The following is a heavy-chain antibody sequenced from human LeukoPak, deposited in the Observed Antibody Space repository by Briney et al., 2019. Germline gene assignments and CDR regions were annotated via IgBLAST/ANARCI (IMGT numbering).Heavy chain of an antibody. CDR2: IYYSGST. V-gene: IGHV4-39*07. J-gene: IGHJ3*02. CDR3: ARDLISIMVRGPYAFDI. CDR1: GGSISSSSYY. D-gene: IGHD3-10*01. Sequence: PSETLSLTCTVSGGSISSSSYYWGWIRQPPGKGLEWIGSIYYSGSTYYNPSLKSRVTISVDTSKNQFSLKLSSVTAADTAVYYCARDLISIMVRGPYAFDIWGQGTMVTVSS.